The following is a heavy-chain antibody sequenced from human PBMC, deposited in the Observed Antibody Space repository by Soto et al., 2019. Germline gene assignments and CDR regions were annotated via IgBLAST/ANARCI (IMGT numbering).Heavy chain of an antibody. V-gene: IGHV3-33*08. Sequence: QEHLVESGGGVVQPGRSLRLSCAASGFSFTNYGMHWVRQAPGKGLEWVAVISYDGNNQLYADSVKGRFTIYRHTSNNTLSLQMHSLRSEDTAVHYSARYNWNCANDYWGPGTLVTVSS. J-gene: IGHJ4*02. CDR3: ARYNWNCANDY. CDR2: ISYDGNNQ. D-gene: IGHD1-7*01. CDR1: GFSFTNYG.